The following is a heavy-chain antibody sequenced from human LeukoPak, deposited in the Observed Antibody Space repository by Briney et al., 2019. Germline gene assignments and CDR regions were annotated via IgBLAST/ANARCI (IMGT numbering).Heavy chain of an antibody. J-gene: IGHJ4*02. D-gene: IGHD1-1*01. CDR2: VNSDGSST. V-gene: IGHV3-74*01. CDR1: GFTFSSYW. CDR3: TRGLYWNDY. Sequence: GGSLRLSCAASGFTFSSYWMHWVRQAPGKGLVWVSHVNSDGSSTTYADSVKGRFTISRDNAKNTLYLQMDSLRAEHTAVYYCTRGLYWNDYWGQGTLVTVSS.